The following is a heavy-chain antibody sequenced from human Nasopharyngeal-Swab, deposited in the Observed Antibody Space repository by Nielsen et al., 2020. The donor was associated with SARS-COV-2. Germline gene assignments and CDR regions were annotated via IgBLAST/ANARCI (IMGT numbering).Heavy chain of an antibody. CDR2: ISSSSSYI. CDR1: GFTFSSYS. CDR3: ARITVAGDYYYGMDV. V-gene: IGHV3-21*01. Sequence: GEFLKISCAASGFTFSSYSINWVRQAPGKGVEWVSSISSSSSYIYYADSVKGRFPISRDNAKNSLYLQMNSRRAEDTAVYYCARITVAGDYYYGMDVWGQGTTVTVSS. J-gene: IGHJ6*02. D-gene: IGHD6-19*01.